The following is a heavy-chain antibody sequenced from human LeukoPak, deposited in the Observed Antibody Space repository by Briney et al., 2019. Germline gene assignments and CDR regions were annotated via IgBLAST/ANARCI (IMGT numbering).Heavy chain of an antibody. J-gene: IGHJ6*03. CDR1: GFTFSSYS. V-gene: IGHV3-48*01. Sequence: AGGSLRLSCAASGFTFSSYSMNWVRQAPGKGLEWVSYISISSSTIYYGDSVKGRFTISRDNAKNSLYLQMNSLRAEDTAVYYCARDRSSWGASYYYYYMDVWGKGTTVTVSS. CDR2: ISISSSTI. D-gene: IGHD6-13*01. CDR3: ARDRSSWGASYYYYYMDV.